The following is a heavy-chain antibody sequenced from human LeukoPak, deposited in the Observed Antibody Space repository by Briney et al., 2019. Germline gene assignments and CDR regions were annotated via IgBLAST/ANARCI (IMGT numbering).Heavy chain of an antibody. CDR1: GYTFTSYG. CDR2: ISAYNGNT. CDR3: ARVPLNYPYYYYGMDV. Sequence: GASVKVSCKASGYTFTSYGISWVRQAPGQGLEWMGWISAYNGNTNYAQKLQGRVTMTTDTSTSTAYMELRSLRSDDTAVYYCARVPLNYPYYYYGMDVWGQGTTVTVSS. D-gene: IGHD4-4*01. V-gene: IGHV1-18*01. J-gene: IGHJ6*02.